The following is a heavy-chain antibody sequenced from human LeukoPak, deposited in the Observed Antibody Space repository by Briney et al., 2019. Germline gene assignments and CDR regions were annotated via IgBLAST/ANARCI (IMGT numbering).Heavy chain of an antibody. CDR2: INHSGST. D-gene: IGHD3-3*01. CDR3: ARARRTIFGVVIFHWFDP. J-gene: IGHJ5*02. Sequence: SETLSLTCNVSGDSISSDYWSWIRQPPGKGLEWIGEINHSGSTNYNPSLKSRVTISVDTSKNQFSLKLSSVTAADTAVYYCARARRTIFGVVIFHWFDPWGQGTLVTVSS. V-gene: IGHV4-34*01. CDR1: GDSISSDY.